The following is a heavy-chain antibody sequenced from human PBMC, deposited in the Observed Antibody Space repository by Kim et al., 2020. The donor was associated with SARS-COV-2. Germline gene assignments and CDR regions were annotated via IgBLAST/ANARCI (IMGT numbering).Heavy chain of an antibody. J-gene: IGHJ4*02. Sequence: SETLSLTCSVSGGSMIGNYWGWIRQSPGRGLEWIGWVYYNGNTNSNPSLRSRISISIDTSKNQFLLRLYSVTAADTAVYYCARHSSIPDNRNWFSIFDRWGQGSLVTASS. V-gene: IGHV4-59*08. CDR3: ARHSSIPDNRNWFSIFDR. CDR1: GGSMIGNY. CDR2: VYYNGNT. D-gene: IGHD3-9*01.